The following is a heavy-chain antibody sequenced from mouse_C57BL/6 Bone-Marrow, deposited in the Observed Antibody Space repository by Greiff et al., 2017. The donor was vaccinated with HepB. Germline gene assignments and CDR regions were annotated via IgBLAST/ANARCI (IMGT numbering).Heavy chain of an antibody. CDR2: ISNGGGST. CDR1: GFTFSDYY. V-gene: IGHV5-12*01. D-gene: IGHD1-1*01. J-gene: IGHJ4*01. CDR3: ARHSTTVVATRYAMDY. Sequence: DVMLVESGGGLVQPGGSLKLSCAASGFTFSDYYMYWVRQTPEKRLEWVAYISNGGGSTYYPDTVKGRFTISRDNDKNTLYLQMSRLKSEYTAMYYGARHSTTVVATRYAMDYWGQGTSVTVSS.